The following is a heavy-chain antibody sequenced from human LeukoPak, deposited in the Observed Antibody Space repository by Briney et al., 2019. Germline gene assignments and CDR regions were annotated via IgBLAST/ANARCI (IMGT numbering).Heavy chain of an antibody. J-gene: IGHJ3*02. CDR2: IYYSGST. CDR1: GGSVSSGSYY. D-gene: IGHD3-3*01. V-gene: IGHV4-61*01. Sequence: SETLSLTCTVSGGSVSSGSYYWSWIRQPPGKGLEWIGYIYYSGSTNYNPSLKSRVTKSVDTSKNQFSLKLSSVTAADTAVYYCARGSEYYDFWSGYYLAFDIWGQGTMVTVSS. CDR3: ARGSEYYDFWSGYYLAFDI.